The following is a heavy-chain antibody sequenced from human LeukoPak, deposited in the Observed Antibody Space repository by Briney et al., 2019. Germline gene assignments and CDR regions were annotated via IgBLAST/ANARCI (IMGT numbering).Heavy chain of an antibody. CDR3: AKAIAVAVVGAFDI. J-gene: IGHJ3*02. D-gene: IGHD6-19*01. V-gene: IGHV3-9*03. Sequence: PGGSLRLSGAASGFTFDDYAMHWVRQAPGKGLEWVSGISWNSGSIGYADSVKGRFTISRDNAKNSLYLQMNSLRAEDMALYYCAKAIAVAVVGAFDIWGQGTMVTVSS. CDR2: ISWNSGSI. CDR1: GFTFDDYA.